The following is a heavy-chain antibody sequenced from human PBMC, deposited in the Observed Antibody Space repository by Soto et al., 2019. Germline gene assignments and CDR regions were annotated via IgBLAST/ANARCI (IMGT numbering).Heavy chain of an antibody. CDR2: ISDSGHYI. D-gene: IGHD2-8*01. CDR1: GFTFSTYG. V-gene: IGHV3-21*01. Sequence: PGGSLRLSCAASGFTFSTYGMNWVRQAPGKGLEWLSSISDSGHYIYYADSVKGRFTISRDNAKNSLYLQKNSLRAEDTAVYYCARAEGGSCTNGVCLGYYFGMDVRGQGTTVTVS. J-gene: IGHJ6*02. CDR3: ARAEGGSCTNGVCLGYYFGMDV.